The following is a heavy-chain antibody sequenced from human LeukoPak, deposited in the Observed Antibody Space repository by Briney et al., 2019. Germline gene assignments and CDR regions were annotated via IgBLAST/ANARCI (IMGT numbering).Heavy chain of an antibody. Sequence: PSETLSLTCTVSGGSISNYYWSWIRQPPGKGLEWIGYIYNGGNTDYNPFLKSRVTISVDTSKNQFPLKLNSVTAADTAVYYCARDREFGYWGQGTLVTVSS. CDR2: IYNGGNT. CDR3: ARDREFGY. J-gene: IGHJ4*02. V-gene: IGHV4-59*01. CDR1: GGSISNYY. D-gene: IGHD3-10*01.